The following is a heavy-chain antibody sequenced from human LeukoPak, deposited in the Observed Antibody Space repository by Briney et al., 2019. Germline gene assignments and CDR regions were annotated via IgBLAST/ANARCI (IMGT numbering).Heavy chain of an antibody. V-gene: IGHV4-30-2*01. J-gene: IGHJ3*02. CDR3: ARDQKVIVVVPAAHKPADAFDI. Sequence: SETLSLTCTVSGGSISSGGYYWSWIRQPPGKGLEWIGYIYHSGSTYYNPSIRRRVTISVDRSKNQFSLKLSSVTAADTAVYYCARDQKVIVVVPAAHKPADAFDIWGQGTMVTVSS. CDR2: IYHSGST. CDR1: GGSISSGGYY. D-gene: IGHD2-2*01.